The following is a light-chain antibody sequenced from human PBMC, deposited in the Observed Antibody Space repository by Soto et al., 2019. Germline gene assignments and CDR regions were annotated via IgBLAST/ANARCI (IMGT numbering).Light chain of an antibody. CDR3: QQRSNSPTIT. Sequence: SPATLSLSPGERATLSCRASQSVGSYLAWYQQKPGQAPRLLIYDASNRATGIPARFSGSGSGTDFTLTISSLEPEDFAVYYCQQRSNSPTITFGQGTRLEIK. CDR2: DAS. V-gene: IGKV3-11*01. CDR1: QSVGSY. J-gene: IGKJ5*01.